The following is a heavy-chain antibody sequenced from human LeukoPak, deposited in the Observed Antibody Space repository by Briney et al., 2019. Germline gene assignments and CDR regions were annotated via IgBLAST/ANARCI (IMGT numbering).Heavy chain of an antibody. CDR3: AEITMIRGFDY. J-gene: IGHJ4*02. V-gene: IGHV3-23*01. Sequence: GGSLRLSCAASGFTFGSYGMSWVRQAPGKGLEGVSSISSSGSSTYYADSVKGRFTISRDNSKNTGYLQMNSLRAEDTAVYYCAEITMIRGFDYWGQGTLVTVSS. D-gene: IGHD3-10*01. CDR2: ISSSGSST. CDR1: GFTFGSYG.